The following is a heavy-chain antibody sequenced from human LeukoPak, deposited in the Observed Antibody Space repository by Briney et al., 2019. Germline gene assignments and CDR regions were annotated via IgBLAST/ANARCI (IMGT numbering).Heavy chain of an antibody. Sequence: PGGSLRLSCAASGFTFSSYAMSWVRQAPGKGLEWVSAISGSGGSTYYADSVKGRFTISRDNSKNTLYLQMNSLRAEDTAVYYCAKDRRITFGGVILDYFDYWGRGTLVTVSS. D-gene: IGHD3-16*02. CDR3: AKDRRITFGGVILDYFDY. V-gene: IGHV3-23*01. CDR2: ISGSGGST. CDR1: GFTFSSYA. J-gene: IGHJ4*02.